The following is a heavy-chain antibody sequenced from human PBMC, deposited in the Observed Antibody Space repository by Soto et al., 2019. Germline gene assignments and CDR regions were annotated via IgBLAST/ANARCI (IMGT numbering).Heavy chain of an antibody. V-gene: IGHV3-15*01. Sequence: GGSLRLSCAASGFTFSNAWMSWVRQAPGKGLEWVGRIKSKTDGGTIDYAAPVKGRFTISRDDSKNTLYLQMNSLKTEDPAVYYWTTDLVGYSYGDAFDIWGQGTMVTVSS. CDR1: GFTFSNAW. J-gene: IGHJ3*02. CDR2: IKSKTDGGTI. D-gene: IGHD5-18*01. CDR3: TTDLVGYSYGDAFDI.